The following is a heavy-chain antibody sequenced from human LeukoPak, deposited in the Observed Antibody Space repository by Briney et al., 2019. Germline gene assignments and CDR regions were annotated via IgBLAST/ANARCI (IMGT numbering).Heavy chain of an antibody. CDR1: GFTFSSYA. CDR3: AKRPLGYCSGGSCYYFDY. D-gene: IGHD2-15*01. Sequence: GGSLRLSCAASGFTFSSYAMSWVRQPPGKGLEWVSVISGSGGATHYADSVKGRFTISRDNSKNTLYLQMNSLRAEDTAVYYCAKRPLGYCSGGSCYYFDYWGQGTLVTVSS. CDR2: ISGSGGAT. V-gene: IGHV3-23*01. J-gene: IGHJ4*02.